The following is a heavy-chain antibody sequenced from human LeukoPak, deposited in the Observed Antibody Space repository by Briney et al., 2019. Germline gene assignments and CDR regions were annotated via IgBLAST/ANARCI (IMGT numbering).Heavy chain of an antibody. Sequence: LSLTCTVSGGSISSSSYYWGWIRQAPGKGLEWVSYISTRGDTIYYADSVKGRFTISRDNAKNSLYLQMNSLRAEDTAVYYCARDNIVGGFDPWGQGTLVTVSS. J-gene: IGHJ5*02. CDR2: ISTRGDTI. V-gene: IGHV3-11*04. CDR1: GGSISSSSYY. CDR3: ARDNIVGGFDP. D-gene: IGHD3-22*01.